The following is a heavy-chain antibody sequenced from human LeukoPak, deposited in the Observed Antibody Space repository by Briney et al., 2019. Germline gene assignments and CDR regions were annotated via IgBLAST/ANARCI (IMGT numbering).Heavy chain of an antibody. J-gene: IGHJ4*02. CDR3: ARYYGSGSFHFDY. CDR1: GGSISSYC. D-gene: IGHD3-10*01. Sequence: SETLSLTCTVSGGSISSYCWSWIRQPPGKGLEWIGNIYYSGSTYYNPSLKSRVTISVDASKNQFSLKLSSVTAADTAVYYCARYYGSGSFHFDYWGQGTLVTVSS. V-gene: IGHV4-59*04. CDR2: IYYSGST.